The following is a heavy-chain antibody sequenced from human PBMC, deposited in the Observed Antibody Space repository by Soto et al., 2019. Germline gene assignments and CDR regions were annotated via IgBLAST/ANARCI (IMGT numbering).Heavy chain of an antibody. CDR2: IIPIIGTA. CDR3: AIDLGLDTARGVFGP. V-gene: IGHV1-69*01. Sequence: QVQLVQSGAEVKKPGSSVKVSCKAAGGTFSSYAISWVRQPPGEGHEWMGGIIPIIGTANYAQKFQGRVSISADESASTAYMVVSSLRSEDTAVDYCAIDLGLDTARGVFGPWGQGTLVTVSS. J-gene: IGHJ5*02. D-gene: IGHD5-18*01. CDR1: GGTFSSYA.